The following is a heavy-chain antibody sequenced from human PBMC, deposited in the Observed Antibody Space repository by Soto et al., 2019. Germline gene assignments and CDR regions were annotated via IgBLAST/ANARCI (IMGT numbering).Heavy chain of an antibody. Sequence: EVQLVESGGGLVKPGGSLRLSCAASGFTISDAWINWVRQAPGMGLEWVGRIKSIRDGGTTDFAAPVKARFAISGDDSKSMVYLQINSRNTAETAVYYCSSDSHSGAVVVRHGYWGHGTLVTVSS. D-gene: IGHD2-8*02. V-gene: IGHV3-15*07. CDR2: IKSIRDGGTT. CDR1: GFTISDAW. CDR3: SSDSHSGAVVVRHGY. J-gene: IGHJ4*01.